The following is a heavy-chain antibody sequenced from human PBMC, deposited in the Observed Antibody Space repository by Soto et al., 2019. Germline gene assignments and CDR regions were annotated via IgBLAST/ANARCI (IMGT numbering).Heavy chain of an antibody. CDR2: IYYSGST. D-gene: IGHD6-19*01. V-gene: IGHV4-39*01. CDR3: ARGQWLGDLDY. J-gene: IGHJ4*02. Sequence: QLQLQESGPGLVKPSETLSLTCTVSGGSISSSSYYWGWIRQPPGKGLEWIGSIYYSGSTYYNPSLKSRVTISVDTSKNQFSLKLSSVTAADTAVYYCARGQWLGDLDYWGQGTLVTVSS. CDR1: GGSISSSSYY.